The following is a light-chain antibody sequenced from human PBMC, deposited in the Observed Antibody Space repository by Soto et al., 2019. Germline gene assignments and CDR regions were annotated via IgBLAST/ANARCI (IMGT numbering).Light chain of an antibody. CDR1: QTIMTY. CDR2: AAS. Sequence: DIQMTQSPSSLSASLGDRVTIXXRESQTIMTYLNWYQLKPGKTPRLXIYAASSLQSGVPSRFSGSGAGTDFTLTISSLQPEDFATYSCQQSYNSPQTFGQGTKVDI. J-gene: IGKJ1*01. V-gene: IGKV1-39*01. CDR3: QQSYNSPQT.